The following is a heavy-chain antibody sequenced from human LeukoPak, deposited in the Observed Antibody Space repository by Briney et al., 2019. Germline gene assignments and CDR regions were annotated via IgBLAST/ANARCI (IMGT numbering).Heavy chain of an antibody. J-gene: IGHJ3*02. CDR3: ASPAYCGGDCYFWLGAFDI. V-gene: IGHV4-39*01. CDR1: GGSVSSSSYY. Sequence: PSETLSLTCTVSGGSVSSSSYYWGWIRQPPGKGLEWIGSIYYSGSTYYNPSLKSRVTISVDTSKNQFSLKLSSVTAADTAVYYCASPAYCGGDCYFWLGAFDIGGQGTMVTVSS. D-gene: IGHD2-21*02. CDR2: IYYSGST.